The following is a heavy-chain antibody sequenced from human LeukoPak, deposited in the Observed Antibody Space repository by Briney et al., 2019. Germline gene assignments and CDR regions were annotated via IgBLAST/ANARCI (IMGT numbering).Heavy chain of an antibody. CDR1: RGSISSYY. Sequence: SETLSLTCTVSRGSISSYYWSWIRQPPGKGLERIGYIYYSGSTNYKPSLKSRVTISVDTSKNQFSLKLSSVTAADTAVYYCARDYPQGGVVINGYFDLWGRGTLVTVSS. CDR3: ARDYPQGGVVINGYFDL. J-gene: IGHJ2*01. V-gene: IGHV4-59*01. CDR2: IYYSGST. D-gene: IGHD3-3*01.